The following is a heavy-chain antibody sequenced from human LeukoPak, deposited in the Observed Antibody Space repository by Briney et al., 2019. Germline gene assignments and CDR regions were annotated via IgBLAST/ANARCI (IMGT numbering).Heavy chain of an antibody. Sequence: ASVKVSCKASGYTFSGSYIHWVRQAPGQGLEWMGRINPNSGDTNYAQKFQGRVTMTRDTSISTAYMELSRLRSDDTAVYYCALGAAGFDYWGQGTLVTVSS. V-gene: IGHV1-2*06. CDR2: INPNSGDT. CDR3: ALGAAGFDY. D-gene: IGHD6-25*01. CDR1: GYTFSGSY. J-gene: IGHJ4*02.